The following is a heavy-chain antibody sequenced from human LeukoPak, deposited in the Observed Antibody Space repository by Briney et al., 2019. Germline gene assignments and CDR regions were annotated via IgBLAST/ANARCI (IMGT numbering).Heavy chain of an antibody. CDR2: IGHTGTDR. J-gene: IGHJ4*02. Sequence: PGGSLRLSCAAPGFTFSSCGFNWVRQAPGKGLEWVSSIGHTGTDRYYADSVRGRFTISRDNAKNSMYLQMDSLRDEDTAVYYCATETIGRHYDYWGQGTLLTVSS. V-gene: IGHV3-21*01. CDR1: GFTFSSCG. CDR3: ATETIGRHYDY. D-gene: IGHD1-14*01.